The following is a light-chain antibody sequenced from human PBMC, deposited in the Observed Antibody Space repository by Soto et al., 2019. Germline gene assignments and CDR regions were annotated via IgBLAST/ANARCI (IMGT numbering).Light chain of an antibody. V-gene: IGKV3-15*01. CDR2: DAS. CDR3: QQYNFWTPLP. J-gene: IGKJ4*02. CDR1: QSVNSN. Sequence: EIVMTQSPATLSVSPGERATLSCRASQSVNSNLAWYRQKPGQAPRLLISDASTRATGVPDRFSGSGSGTEFTLTISSLQSEDSGIYYCQQYNFWTPLPFGGGTKVEIK.